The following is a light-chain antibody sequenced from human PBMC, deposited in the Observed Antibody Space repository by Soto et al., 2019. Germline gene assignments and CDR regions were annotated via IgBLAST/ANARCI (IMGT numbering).Light chain of an antibody. Sequence: EIVLTQSPGTLSLSPGERATLSCRASQSVSSSYLAWYQQKPGQAPRLLIYCASSRATGIPDRFSGSGSGTDFKHTIRRVEPEDFLGYYCQQQGSSTRTGGQETNVEI. J-gene: IGKJ1*01. CDR3: QQQGSSTRT. V-gene: IGKV3-20*01. CDR1: QSVSSSY. CDR2: CAS.